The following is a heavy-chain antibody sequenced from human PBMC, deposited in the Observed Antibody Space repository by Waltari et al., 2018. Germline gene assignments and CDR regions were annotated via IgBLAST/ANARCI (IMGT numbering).Heavy chain of an antibody. D-gene: IGHD2-15*01. CDR3: ARQSVVAATPHNWFDP. CDR2: IYPGDSDT. Sequence: EVQLVQSGAEVKKPGESLKISCKGSGYSFTSYWIGWVRHMPGKGLEWMGIIYPGDSDTRYSPSFKGKVTISADKSISTAYLQWSSLKASDTAMYYCARQSVVAATPHNWFDPWGQGTLVTVSS. CDR1: GYSFTSYW. V-gene: IGHV5-51*01. J-gene: IGHJ5*02.